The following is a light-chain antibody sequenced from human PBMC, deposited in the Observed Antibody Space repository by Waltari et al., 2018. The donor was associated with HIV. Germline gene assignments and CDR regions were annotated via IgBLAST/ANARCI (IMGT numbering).Light chain of an antibody. V-gene: IGKV3-20*01. J-gene: IGKJ4*01. CDR3: QQYGSSLVT. Sequence: EIVLTQSPGTLSLSPGERATLSCRASQSVSSSYLAWYQQKPGQAPRLLIYGASSRATDIPDRFSGSGSGTDFTLTISRLEPEDFAVYYCQQYGSSLVTFGGGPKVEIK. CDR1: QSVSSSY. CDR2: GAS.